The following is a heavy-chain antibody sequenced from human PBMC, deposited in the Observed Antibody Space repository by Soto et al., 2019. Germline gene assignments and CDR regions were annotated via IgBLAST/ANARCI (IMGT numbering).Heavy chain of an antibody. J-gene: IGHJ6*03. V-gene: IGHV4-39*01. CDR3: ARQELNYYYYYMDV. CDR2: IYYSGST. Sequence: SETLSLTCTVSGGSISSSSYYWGWIRQPPGKGLEWIGSIYYSGSTYYNPSLKSRVTISVDTSKNQFSLKLSSVTAADTAVYYCARQELNYYYYYMDVWGKGTTVTVSS. CDR1: GGSISSSSYY. D-gene: IGHD1-7*01.